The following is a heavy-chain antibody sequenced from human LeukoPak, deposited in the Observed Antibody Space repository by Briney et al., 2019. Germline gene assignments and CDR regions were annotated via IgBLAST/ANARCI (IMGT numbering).Heavy chain of an antibody. J-gene: IGHJ4*02. Sequence: PSEPLPLTCTVSGAYITAYYWRWLRPPPGKGLVWIGYIYYSGSTTYNPSLKSRVTISVGSSKKQFSLKLSSVTAADTAVYYCARWLVSGYSDYWGQGTLVTVSS. CDR1: GAYITAYY. D-gene: IGHD3-22*01. CDR2: IYYSGST. CDR3: ARWLVSGYSDY. V-gene: IGHV4-59*01.